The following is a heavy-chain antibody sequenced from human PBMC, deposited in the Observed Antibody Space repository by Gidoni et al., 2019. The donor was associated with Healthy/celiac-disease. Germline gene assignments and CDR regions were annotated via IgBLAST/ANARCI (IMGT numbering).Heavy chain of an antibody. D-gene: IGHD2-2*01. J-gene: IGHJ2*01. V-gene: IGHV3-33*01. Sequence: PGKGLEWVAVIWYDGSNKYYADSVKGRFTISRDNSKNTLYLQMNSLRAEDTAVYYCARARTSCCSPRVGGPYWYFDLWGRGTLVTVSS. CDR3: ARARTSCCSPRVGGPYWYFDL. CDR2: IWYDGSNK.